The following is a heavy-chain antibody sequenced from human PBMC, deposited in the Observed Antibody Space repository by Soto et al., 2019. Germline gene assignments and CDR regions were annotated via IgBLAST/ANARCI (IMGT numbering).Heavy chain of an antibody. D-gene: IGHD3-16*01. CDR3: ARVPSPFDYYYAMDV. CDR2: IFSSGTT. J-gene: IGHJ6*02. Sequence: PSETLSLTCTVSGGSVSSGGYYWSWIRQPPGQGLEWIGYIFSSGTTYYNPSLKSRLTMSLDSSQNQFSLKLNSLTDADTAVYFCARVPSPFDYYYAMDVWGQGTTVTVSS. V-gene: IGHV4-30-4*02. CDR1: GGSVSSGGYY.